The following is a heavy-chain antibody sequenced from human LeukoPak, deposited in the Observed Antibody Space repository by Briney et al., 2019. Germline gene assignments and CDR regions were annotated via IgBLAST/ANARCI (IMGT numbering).Heavy chain of an antibody. CDR1: GGSISNYY. CDR3: AXGRAVAEY. D-gene: IGHD6-19*01. Sequence: SETLSLTCTVPGGSISNYYWSWIRQPAGKGLEWIGRINTSGSTNYNPSLKSRVTMSADTSKHQFSLQLASVTATDTAVYYCAXGRAVAEYWGQGTLVTVSX. J-gene: IGHJ4*02. CDR2: INTSGST. V-gene: IGHV4-4*07.